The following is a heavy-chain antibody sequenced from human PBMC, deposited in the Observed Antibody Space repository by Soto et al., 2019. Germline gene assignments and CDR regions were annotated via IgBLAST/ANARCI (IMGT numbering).Heavy chain of an antibody. D-gene: IGHD6-19*01. CDR3: AKDLDIAVAPRGGYYYYGMDV. V-gene: IGHV3-30*18. CDR2: IAYDGSNK. Sequence: PGGSLRLSCAASGFTFSSYGMHWVRQAPGKGLEWVAVIAYDGSNKYYAGSVKGRLTISRDNSKNTLYLQMNSLRAEDTAVYYCAKDLDIAVAPRGGYYYYGMDVWGQGTTVTVSS. CDR1: GFTFSSYG. J-gene: IGHJ6*02.